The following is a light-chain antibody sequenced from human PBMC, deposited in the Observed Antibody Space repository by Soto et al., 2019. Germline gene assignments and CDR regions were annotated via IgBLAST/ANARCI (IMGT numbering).Light chain of an antibody. V-gene: IGLV2-14*01. CDR3: TSFTSSSTHV. CDR1: RQCFGGYDY. Sequence: QPALIARFPGPASTNSCTWTRQCFGGYDYVSWYQHHPGKAPKLIIYGVTNRPSGVPHRFSGSKYANTASLTISGLQAEDEAAYSCTSFTSSSTHVFGTGTKVTVL. J-gene: IGLJ1*01. CDR2: GVT.